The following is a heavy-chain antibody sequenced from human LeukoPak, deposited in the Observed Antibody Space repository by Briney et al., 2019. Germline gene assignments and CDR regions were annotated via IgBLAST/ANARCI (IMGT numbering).Heavy chain of an antibody. CDR3: AKARGAVAGYFDY. J-gene: IGHJ4*02. Sequence: GGSLRLSCAASGFNFFSYGMHWVRQAPGKGLEWVAVMSYDGSNKYYADSVKGRFTISRDNSKNTLYLQMNSLRAEDTAVYYCAKARGAVAGYFDYWGQGTKVTVSS. D-gene: IGHD6-19*01. V-gene: IGHV3-30*18. CDR2: MSYDGSNK. CDR1: GFNFFSYG.